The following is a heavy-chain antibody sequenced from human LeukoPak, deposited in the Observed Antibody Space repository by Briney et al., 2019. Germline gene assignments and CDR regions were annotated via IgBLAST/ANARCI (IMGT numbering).Heavy chain of an antibody. D-gene: IGHD2-21*01. CDR3: AKGRGNRGGDPCQTIYNWFDP. CDR1: GFSFSHFA. Sequence: SGTSLRLSCAASGFSFSHFAMHWVRQAPGKGLEWVAVTSFDESEKKYADSVKGRFTISRDKSKNTLYLQMNNLRTEDTAVYYCAKGRGNRGGDPCQTIYNWFDPWGQGTLVTVSS. J-gene: IGHJ5*02. CDR2: TSFDESEK. V-gene: IGHV3-30*18.